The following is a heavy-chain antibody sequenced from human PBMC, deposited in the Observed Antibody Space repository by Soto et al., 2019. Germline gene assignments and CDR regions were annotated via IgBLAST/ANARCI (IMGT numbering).Heavy chain of an antibody. D-gene: IGHD1-20*01. J-gene: IGHJ4*02. CDR1: GFTFKTYT. Sequence: GGSLRLSCAGSGFTFKTYTFHWGRQPPGKGLEWVAVISYDGSNKYYADSVKGRFTVSRDDSKSTLFLQMNSLTPEDTAVYYCARGSMYNWNQSPPDSWGQGTLVTVSS. V-gene: IGHV3-30-3*01. CDR2: ISYDGSNK. CDR3: ARGSMYNWNQSPPDS.